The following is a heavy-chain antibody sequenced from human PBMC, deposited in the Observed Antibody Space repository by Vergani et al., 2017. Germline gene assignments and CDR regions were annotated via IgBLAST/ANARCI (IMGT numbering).Heavy chain of an antibody. D-gene: IGHD3-16*02. V-gene: IGHV2-5*01. J-gene: IGHJ3*02. CDR2: IYWNDDK. Sequence: QITLKESGPTLVKPTQTLTLTCTFSGFSLSTSGVGVGWIRQPPGKALEWLGLIYWNDDKRYSPSLKSRLTITKDTSKNQVVLTMTNMDPVDTATYYCAHSLFEDYVWGSYRLYDAFDIWGQGTMVTVSS. CDR1: GFSLSTSGVG. CDR3: AHSLFEDYVWGSYRLYDAFDI.